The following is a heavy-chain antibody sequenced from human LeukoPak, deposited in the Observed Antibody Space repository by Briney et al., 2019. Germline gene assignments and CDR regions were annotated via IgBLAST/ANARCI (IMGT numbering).Heavy chain of an antibody. D-gene: IGHD3-22*01. V-gene: IGHV3-23*01. CDR3: AKGDDSSGRNWFDS. CDR2: VSGGGTTT. Sequence: GGSLRLSCAASGFTFSSYAMSWVRQAPGKGLEWVSAVSGGGTTTHNADSVEGRFSSSRDNSKNTLFLHMNSLRVDDTAVYYCAKGDDSSGRNWFDSWGQETLVTVSS. J-gene: IGHJ5*01. CDR1: GFTFSSYA.